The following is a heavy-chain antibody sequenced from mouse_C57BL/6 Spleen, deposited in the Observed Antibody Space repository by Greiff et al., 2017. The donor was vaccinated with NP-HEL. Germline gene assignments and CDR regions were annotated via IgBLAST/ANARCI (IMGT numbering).Heavy chain of an antibody. Sequence: QVQLKESGPGLVAPSQSLSITCTVSGFSLTSYGVSWVRQPPGKGLAWLGVIWGDGSTNYHSALISSLSISKDNSKSQVFLKLNRLQTDDTATYYCASGIMRLRTMDYWGQGTSVTVSS. J-gene: IGHJ4*01. CDR3: ASGIMRLRTMDY. D-gene: IGHD2-4*01. CDR2: IWGDGST. CDR1: GFSLTSYG. V-gene: IGHV2-3*01.